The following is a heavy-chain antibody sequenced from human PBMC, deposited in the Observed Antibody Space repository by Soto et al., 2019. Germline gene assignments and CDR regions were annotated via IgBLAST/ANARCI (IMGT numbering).Heavy chain of an antibody. J-gene: IGHJ3*02. CDR2: IDPSDSYT. CDR1: GYSFTSYW. Sequence: GESLKISCKGSGYSFTSYWIGWVRQMPGKGLEWMGRIDPSDSYTNYSPSFQGHVTISADKSISTAYLQWSSLKASDTAMYYCARHPHYYYYDSSGPDAFDIWGQGTMVTVSS. V-gene: IGHV5-10-1*01. D-gene: IGHD3-22*01. CDR3: ARHPHYYYYDSSGPDAFDI.